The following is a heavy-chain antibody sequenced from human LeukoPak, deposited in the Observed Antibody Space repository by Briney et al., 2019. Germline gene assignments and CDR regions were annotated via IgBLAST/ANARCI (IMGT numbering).Heavy chain of an antibody. Sequence: SVTVSCKASGGTFSSYAISWVRQAPGQGLEWMGRIIPILGIANYAQKFQGRVTITADKSTSTAYMELSSLRSEDTAVYYCARVTVATIGVSVRARYYYYGMDVWGQGTTVTVSS. CDR3: ARVTVATIGVSVRARYYYYGMDV. J-gene: IGHJ6*02. D-gene: IGHD5-12*01. V-gene: IGHV1-69*04. CDR1: GGTFSSYA. CDR2: IIPILGIA.